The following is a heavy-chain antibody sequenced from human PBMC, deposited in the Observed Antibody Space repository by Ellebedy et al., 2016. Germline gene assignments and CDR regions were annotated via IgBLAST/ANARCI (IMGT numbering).Heavy chain of an antibody. CDR1: GYTFTSYA. CDR2: INTNTGNP. V-gene: IGHV7-4-1*02. J-gene: IGHJ2*01. Sequence: ASVKVSCKASGYTFTSYAINWVRQAPGQGLEWMGWINTNTGNPTYAQGFTGRFVFSLDTSVTTAYLEISSLKAEDTAFYYCARGSVGATFRVNWHFDLWGRGTLVTVSS. D-gene: IGHD1-26*01. CDR3: ARGSVGATFRVNWHFDL.